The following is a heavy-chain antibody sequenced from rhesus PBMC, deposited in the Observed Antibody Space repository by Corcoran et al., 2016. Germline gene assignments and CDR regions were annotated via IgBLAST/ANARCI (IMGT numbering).Heavy chain of an antibody. D-gene: IGHD1-20*01. Sequence: QVQLQASGPGLVKPSETLSLTCAVSGASLSIYWWNWLRQPPGKGLEWIGDINGNSGSTNENPSLKSRVTISKDASKNQFSLKLSSVTAADTAVYYCARDTIAGTTWLDYWGQGVLVTVSS. CDR1: GASLSIYW. CDR3: ARDTIAGTTWLDY. J-gene: IGHJ4*01. CDR2: INGNSGST. V-gene: IGHV4-80*01.